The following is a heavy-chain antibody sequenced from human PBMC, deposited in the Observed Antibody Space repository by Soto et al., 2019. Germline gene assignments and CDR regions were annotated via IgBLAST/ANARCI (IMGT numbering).Heavy chain of an antibody. Sequence: QVQLQESGPGLVKPSQTLSLTCTVSGGSISSGGYYWSWIRQHPGKGLEWIGYIYYSGSTHYNPSLKSRVTISVDTSKNQFSLKLSSVTAADTAVYYCARDVSRIAAADYYYYYGMDVWGQGTTVTVSS. J-gene: IGHJ6*02. CDR1: GGSISSGGYY. CDR2: IYYSGST. V-gene: IGHV4-31*03. CDR3: ARDVSRIAAADYYYYYGMDV. D-gene: IGHD6-13*01.